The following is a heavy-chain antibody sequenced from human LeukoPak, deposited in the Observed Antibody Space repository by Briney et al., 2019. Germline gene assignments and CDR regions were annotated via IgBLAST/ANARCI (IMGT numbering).Heavy chain of an antibody. J-gene: IGHJ6*03. Sequence: SETLSLTCAVYGGSFSGYYWSWIRQPPGKGLEWIGEIDHSGGTKYNPSLKSRVTISVDTSKNQFSLKLSSVTAADTAMYYCARVKDPGGYYYYYYMDVWGKGTTVTVSS. D-gene: IGHD3-16*01. CDR1: GGSFSGYY. CDR3: ARVKDPGGYYYYYYMDV. V-gene: IGHV4-34*01. CDR2: IDHSGGT.